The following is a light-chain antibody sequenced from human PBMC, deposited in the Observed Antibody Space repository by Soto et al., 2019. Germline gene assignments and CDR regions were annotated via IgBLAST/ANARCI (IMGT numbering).Light chain of an antibody. V-gene: IGKV3-15*01. CDR1: QSVSTN. J-gene: IGKJ1*01. CDR3: QQYNSWPPWT. CDR2: SAS. Sequence: EIVVTQSPGTLSVSPGERATLSCRASQSVSTNLAWYQQKPGQAPRLLIYSASTRATGIPARFSGSGSGTEFTPPISSLQSEDFAVYYCQQYNSWPPWTFGRGTKVEIK.